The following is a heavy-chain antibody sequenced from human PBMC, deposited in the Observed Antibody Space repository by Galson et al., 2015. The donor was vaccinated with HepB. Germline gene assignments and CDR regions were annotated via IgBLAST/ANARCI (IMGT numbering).Heavy chain of an antibody. Sequence: SLRLSCAASGFTFSDYYMSWVRQAPGRGLEWLSYICSRGITIFSADSVRGRFTISRDNAKSSLYLQMNGLRAEDTAVYYCVRDRVDRYFSGVNCHPLDIWGQGTMVTVSS. CDR3: VRDRVDRYFSGVNCHPLDI. CDR1: GFTFSDYY. J-gene: IGHJ3*02. V-gene: IGHV3-11*01. CDR2: ICSRGITI. D-gene: IGHD2-15*01.